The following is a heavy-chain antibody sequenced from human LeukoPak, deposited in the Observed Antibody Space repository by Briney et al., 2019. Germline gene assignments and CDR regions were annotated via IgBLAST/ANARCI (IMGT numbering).Heavy chain of an antibody. CDR3: ARILRVAATDAFDI. J-gene: IGHJ3*02. V-gene: IGHV4-4*07. D-gene: IGHD2-15*01. CDR1: GGSISSYY. CDR2: IYTSGGT. Sequence: SETLSLTCTVSGGSISSYYWSWIRQPAGKGLEWIGRIYTSGGTNYNHSLKSRVTMSVDTSKNQFSLKLSSVTAADTAVYYCARILRVAATDAFDIWGQGTMVTVSS.